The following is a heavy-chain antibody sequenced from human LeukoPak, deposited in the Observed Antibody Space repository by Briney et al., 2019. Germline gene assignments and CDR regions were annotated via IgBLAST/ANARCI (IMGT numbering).Heavy chain of an antibody. Sequence: GASVKVSCKASGGTFSSYAISWVRQAPGQGLKWMGGIIPIFGTANYAQKFQGRVTITTDESTSTAYMELSSLRSEDTAVYYCASGGSSPSYFDYWGQGTLVTVSS. CDR2: IIPIFGTA. D-gene: IGHD6-6*01. CDR3: ASGGSSPSYFDY. J-gene: IGHJ4*02. CDR1: GGTFSSYA. V-gene: IGHV1-69*05.